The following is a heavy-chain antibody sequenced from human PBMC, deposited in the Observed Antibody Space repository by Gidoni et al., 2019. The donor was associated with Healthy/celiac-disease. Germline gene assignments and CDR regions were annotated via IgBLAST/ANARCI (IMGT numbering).Heavy chain of an antibody. CDR3: ARIASGPGRYYFDY. D-gene: IGHD3-10*01. V-gene: IGHV2-70*04. J-gene: IGHJ4*02. Sequence: QVTLKESGPALVKPTQTLTLTCTFSGFSLSTSGMRVSWIRQPPGKALEWLARIDWDDDKFYSTSLKTRLTISKDTSKNQVVLTMTNMDPVDTATYYCARIASGPGRYYFDYWGQGTLVTVSS. CDR1: GFSLSTSGMR. CDR2: IDWDDDK.